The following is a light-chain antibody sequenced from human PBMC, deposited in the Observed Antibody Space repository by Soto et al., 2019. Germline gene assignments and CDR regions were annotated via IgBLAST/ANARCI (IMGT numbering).Light chain of an antibody. J-gene: IGKJ1*01. V-gene: IGKV1-5*03. CDR2: KXS. CDR3: PPCSGRTWP. CDR1: HTMSSW. Sequence: DVRRPKTPSTLSRSVGDRVTITXRGSHTMSSWLSWYQQKPGXAPKXXXAKXSTLKMGCPSSXSGSGSVTDFTLTISRRQAEDGVLYYSPPCSGRTWPSAQRTKADIK.